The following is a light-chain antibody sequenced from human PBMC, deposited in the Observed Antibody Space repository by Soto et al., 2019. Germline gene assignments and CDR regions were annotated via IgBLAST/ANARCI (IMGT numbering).Light chain of an antibody. V-gene: IGKV1-39*01. J-gene: IGKJ1*01. CDR1: QSISSY. CDR2: AAS. CDR3: QQSYSTPWT. Sequence: DIPMTPSPSSLSASVGDRVTITCRASQSISSYLNWYQQKPGKAPKLLIYAASSLQSGVPSRFSGSGSGTDFPLTISSLQPEDFATYYCQQSYSTPWTFGQGTKVEIK.